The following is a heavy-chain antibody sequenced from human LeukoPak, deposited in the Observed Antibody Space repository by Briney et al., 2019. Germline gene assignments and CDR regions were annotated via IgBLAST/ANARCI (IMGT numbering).Heavy chain of an antibody. V-gene: IGHV4-59*01. D-gene: IGHD6-6*01. CDR1: GGSISSYC. Sequence: PSETLSLTCTVSGGSISSYCWSWIRQPPGKGLEWIGYIYYSGSTNCNPSLKSRVTISADTSKNQFSLKLSSVTAADTAVYYCARVADSSFDYWGQGTLVTVSS. CDR2: IYYSGST. J-gene: IGHJ4*02. CDR3: ARVADSSFDY.